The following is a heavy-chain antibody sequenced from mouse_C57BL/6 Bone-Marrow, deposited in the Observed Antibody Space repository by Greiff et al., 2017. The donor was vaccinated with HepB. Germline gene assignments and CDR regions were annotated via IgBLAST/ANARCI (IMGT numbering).Heavy chain of an antibody. Sequence: EVKLVESGGGLVKPGGSLKLSCAASGFTFSSYAMSWVRQNPEKRLEWVATISDGGSYTYYPDNVKGRFTISRDNAKNNLYLQMSHLKSEDTAMYYCARDLGDGYFDYWGQGTTLTVSS. J-gene: IGHJ2*01. CDR1: GFTFSSYA. CDR3: ARDLGDGYFDY. D-gene: IGHD2-3*01. CDR2: ISDGGSYT. V-gene: IGHV5-4*01.